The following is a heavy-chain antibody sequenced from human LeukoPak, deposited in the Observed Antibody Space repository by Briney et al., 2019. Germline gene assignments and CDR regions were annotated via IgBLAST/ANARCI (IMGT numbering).Heavy chain of an antibody. CDR3: ARERYHDAFDI. D-gene: IGHD1-14*01. CDR1: GYTFTGYY. V-gene: IGHV1-2*02. CDR2: INPNSGGT. J-gene: IGHJ3*02. Sequence: AASVKVSCKASGYTFTGYYMHWVRQAPGQGLEWMEWINPNSGGTNYAQKFQGRVTMTRDTSISTAYMELSRLRSDDTAVYYCARERYHDAFDIWGQGTMVTVSS.